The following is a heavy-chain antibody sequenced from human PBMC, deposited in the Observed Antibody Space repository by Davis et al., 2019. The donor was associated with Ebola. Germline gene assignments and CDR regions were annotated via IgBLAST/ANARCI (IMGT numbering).Heavy chain of an antibody. CDR3: AREEGGGSYHTPGY. CDR2: INHSGST. D-gene: IGHD1-26*01. J-gene: IGHJ4*02. V-gene: IGHV4-34*01. Sequence: PSETLSLTCAVYGGSFSGYYWSWIRQPPGKGLEWIGEINHSGSTNYNPSLKSRVTILVDTSKNQFSLKLSSVTAADTAVYYCAREEGGGSYHTPGYWGQGTLVTVSS. CDR1: GGSFSGYY.